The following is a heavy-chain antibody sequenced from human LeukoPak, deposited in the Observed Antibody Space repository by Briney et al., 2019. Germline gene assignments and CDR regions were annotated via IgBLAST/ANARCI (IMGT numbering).Heavy chain of an antibody. CDR1: GDSISSSAYY. D-gene: IGHD3-3*01. V-gene: IGHV4-39*01. CDR3: ARQASWSGYYSGQCFSYMDV. Sequence: ASETLSLTCTVSGDSISSSAYYWAWIRQPPGKGLEWIASIYYSGTTYYNPSLKSRVTISVDTSKNQLSLRLSSVTAADTAVYYCARQASWSGYYSGQCFSYMDVWGKGTTVTVSS. CDR2: IYYSGTT. J-gene: IGHJ6*03.